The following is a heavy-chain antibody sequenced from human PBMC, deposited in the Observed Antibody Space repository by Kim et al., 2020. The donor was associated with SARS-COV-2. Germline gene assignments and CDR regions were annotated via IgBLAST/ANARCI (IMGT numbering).Heavy chain of an antibody. V-gene: IGHV3-21*04. CDR1: GFTFSSYS. J-gene: IGHJ6*02. D-gene: IGHD5-12*01. CDR2: ISSSSSYI. CDR3: ARGYDANYYYYGMDV. Sequence: GGSLRLSCAASGFTFSSYSMNWVRQAPGKGLEWVSSISSSSSYIYYADSVKGRFTISRDNAKNSLYLQMNSLRAEDTAVYYCARGYDANYYYYGMDVWGQGTTVTVSS.